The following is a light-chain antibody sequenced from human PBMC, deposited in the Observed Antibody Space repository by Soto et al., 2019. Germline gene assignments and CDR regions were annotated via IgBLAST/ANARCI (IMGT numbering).Light chain of an antibody. CDR3: QQSHSWPPIT. J-gene: IGKJ5*01. V-gene: IGKV3-15*01. CDR1: QFINND. CDR2: GAS. Sequence: MVLPQSPAKQCISPEQRTTLSCRASQFINNDLAWYQQRPGQAPRLLIYGASTRATGIPARFSGSGSGTEFILTINSLQSEDFAVYYCQQSHSWPPITCGQGTRLEIK.